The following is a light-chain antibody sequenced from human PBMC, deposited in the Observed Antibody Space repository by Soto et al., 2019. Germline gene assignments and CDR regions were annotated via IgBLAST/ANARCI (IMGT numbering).Light chain of an antibody. V-gene: IGKV1-5*03. CDR2: KAS. CDR3: QQYNSYSAT. Sequence: DIQMTQSPSTLSESVGDRVTITCRASESISSWLAWYQQKPGKAPKLLIYKASSLESGVPSRFSGSGSGKEFTLTISSLHPDDFATYYCQQYNSYSATFGHGTKVEIK. J-gene: IGKJ1*01. CDR1: ESISSW.